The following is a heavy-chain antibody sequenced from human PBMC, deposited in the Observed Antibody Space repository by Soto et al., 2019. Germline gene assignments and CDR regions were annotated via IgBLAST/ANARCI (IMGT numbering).Heavy chain of an antibody. V-gene: IGHV4-39*02. Sequence: SETLSLTCSVSGGSITTSIYNWDWIRHPPGKGLEWIGTIYYDGSTYYNPSLKSQVTISVDTSKNHFALKVNSVTAADTAVYYCARFYGNAFDVWGRGTVVTVSS. CDR2: IYYDGST. J-gene: IGHJ3*01. D-gene: IGHD3-10*01. CDR1: GGSITTSIYN. CDR3: ARFYGNAFDV.